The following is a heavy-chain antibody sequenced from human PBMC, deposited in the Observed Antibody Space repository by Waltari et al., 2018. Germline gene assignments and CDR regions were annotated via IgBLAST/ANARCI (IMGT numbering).Heavy chain of an antibody. D-gene: IGHD4-4*01. CDR1: GSTASNSY. V-gene: IGHV3-66*01. J-gene: IGHJ2*01. CDR3: ARVTHSNPAYFDL. CDR2: FYSGGSA. Sequence: EVQLVDSGGGLVQPGGSLIRSLAASGSTASNSYKSGVRQAPGKGLEWVSVFYSGGSAYYADSLKGRFTLSRDNSKNTVYLQMKSLRVEDTAVYYCARVTHSNPAYFDLWGRGTLVTVSS.